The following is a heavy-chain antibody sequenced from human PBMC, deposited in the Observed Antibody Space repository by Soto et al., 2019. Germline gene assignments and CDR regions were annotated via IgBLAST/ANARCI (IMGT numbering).Heavy chain of an antibody. J-gene: IGHJ4*02. Sequence: EVQLVESGGGLVQPGGSLRLSCAASGFSFSDYWIHWVRQAPEKGLEGVSRIKTDGTSTDYADSVKGRFTISRDNAKNTLYLQMHSLSAEDRAVYYCAKREGNTYGLFHWGQGTLVTVSS. D-gene: IGHD3-10*01. CDR1: GFSFSDYW. CDR2: IKTDGTST. V-gene: IGHV3-74*01. CDR3: AKREGNTYGLFH.